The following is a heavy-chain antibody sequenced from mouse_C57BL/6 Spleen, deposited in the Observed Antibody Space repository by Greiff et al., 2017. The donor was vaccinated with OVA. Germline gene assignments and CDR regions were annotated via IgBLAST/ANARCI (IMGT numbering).Heavy chain of an antibody. CDR1: GFTFTDYY. Sequence: EVKVVESGGGLVQPGGSLSLSCAASGFTFTDYYMSWVRQPPGKALEWLGFIRNKANGYTTEYSASVKGRFTISRDNSQSILYLQMNALRAEDSATYYCAGALYDYDVDYAMDYWGQGTSVTVSS. D-gene: IGHD2-4*01. CDR2: IRNKANGYTT. J-gene: IGHJ4*01. CDR3: AGALYDYDVDYAMDY. V-gene: IGHV7-3*01.